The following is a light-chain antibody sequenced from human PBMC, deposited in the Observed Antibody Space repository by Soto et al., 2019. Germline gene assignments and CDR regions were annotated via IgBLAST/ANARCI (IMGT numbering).Light chain of an antibody. J-gene: IGLJ1*01. CDR2: GNS. CDR3: QSYDSRLRGV. CDR1: SSNIGAGYD. Sequence: QLVLTQPPSVSGAPGQRVTISCTGSSSNIGAGYDVHWYQQLPGTAPKLLIYGNSNRPSGVPDRFSGSKSGTSASLAITGLQAEDEADYYCQSYDSRLRGVFGTGTKLTVL. V-gene: IGLV1-40*01.